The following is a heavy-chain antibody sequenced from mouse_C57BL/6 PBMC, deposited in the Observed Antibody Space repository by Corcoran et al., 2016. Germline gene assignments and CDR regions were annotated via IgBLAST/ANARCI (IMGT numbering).Heavy chain of an antibody. J-gene: IGHJ4*01. Sequence: QIQLVQSGPELKKPGETVKISCKASGYTFTTYGMSWVKQAPGKGLKWMGWINTYSGVPTYADDFKGRFAFSLETSASTVYLQINNLKNEDTATYCCARTYYSNDVWGYYAMGYWGQGASVTVSS. V-gene: IGHV9-3*01. CDR1: GYTFTTYG. CDR3: ARTYYSNDVWGYYAMGY. D-gene: IGHD2-5*01. CDR2: INTYSGVP.